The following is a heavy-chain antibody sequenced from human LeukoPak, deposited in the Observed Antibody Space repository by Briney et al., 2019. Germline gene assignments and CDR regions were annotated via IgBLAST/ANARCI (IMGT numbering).Heavy chain of an antibody. V-gene: IGHV1-69*05. CDR2: IIPIFGTA. D-gene: IGHD3-3*01. J-gene: IGHJ4*02. CDR3: ARMGYDFWSGYSYYFDY. Sequence: GSSVKVSCKASGGTFSSYAISWVRQAPGQGLEWMGGIIPIFGTANYAQKFQGRVTITTGESTSTAYMELSSLRSEDTAVYYCARMGYDFWSGYSYYFDYWGQGTLVTVSS. CDR1: GGTFSSYA.